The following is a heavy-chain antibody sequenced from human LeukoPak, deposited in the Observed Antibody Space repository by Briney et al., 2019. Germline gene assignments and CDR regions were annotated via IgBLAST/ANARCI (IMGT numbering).Heavy chain of an antibody. V-gene: IGHV1-2*02. CDR1: GYTFTGYY. CDR2: INPDSGGT. CDR3: ARALTVGSSGYEYFQH. D-gene: IGHD3-22*01. J-gene: IGHJ1*01. Sequence: GASVKVSCKASGYTFTGYYMHWVRHAPGQGLEWMGWINPDSGGTNYAQKFQGRVTMTRDTSITTAYMELSRLRSDDTAVYYCARALTVGSSGYEYFQHWGQGTLVTSPQ.